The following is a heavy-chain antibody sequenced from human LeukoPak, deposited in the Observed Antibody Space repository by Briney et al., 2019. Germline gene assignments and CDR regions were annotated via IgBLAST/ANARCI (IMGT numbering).Heavy chain of an antibody. CDR3: ARGGPWGSSVDY. D-gene: IGHD2-15*01. Sequence: GSLRLSCAASGFTFSSYAMSWVRQAPGKGLEWIGEINHSGSTNYNPSLKSRVTISVDTSKNQFSLKLSSVTAADTAVYYCARGGPWGSSVDYWGQGTLVTVSS. CDR1: GFTFSSYA. CDR2: INHSGST. J-gene: IGHJ4*02. V-gene: IGHV4-34*01.